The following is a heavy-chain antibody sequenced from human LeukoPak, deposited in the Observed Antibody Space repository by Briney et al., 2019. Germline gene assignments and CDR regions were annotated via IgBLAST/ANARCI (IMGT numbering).Heavy chain of an antibody. D-gene: IGHD3-10*01. V-gene: IGHV4-34*01. Sequence: PSETLSLTCAVYGGSFSGYYWSWIRQPPGKGLEWIGEINHSGSTNYNPSPKSRVTISVDSSKNQFSLKLSSVTAADTAVYYCARGSLLWFGELVRWFDPWGQGTLVTVSS. CDR3: ARGSLLWFGELVRWFDP. CDR2: INHSGST. J-gene: IGHJ5*02. CDR1: GGSFSGYY.